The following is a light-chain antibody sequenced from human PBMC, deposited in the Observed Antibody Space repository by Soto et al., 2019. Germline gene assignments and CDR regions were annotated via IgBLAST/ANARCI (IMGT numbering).Light chain of an antibody. CDR3: ATWDDSRKGV. CDR1: SSNIESHT. J-gene: IGLJ1*01. Sequence: QSVVTQPPSASGTPGQRITISCSGCSSNIESHTVNWFQQVPGAAPRLLIKTNNQRPSGVPDRFSGSKSGASASLAISGLQPEDEATYYCATWDDSRKGVFGTGTKLTVL. V-gene: IGLV1-44*01. CDR2: TNN.